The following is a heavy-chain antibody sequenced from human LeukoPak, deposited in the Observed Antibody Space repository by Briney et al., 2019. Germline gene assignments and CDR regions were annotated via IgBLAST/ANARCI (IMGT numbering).Heavy chain of an antibody. D-gene: IGHD6-13*01. J-gene: IGHJ4*02. V-gene: IGHV3-48*01. CDR1: GFTFSSYS. Sequence: GGSLRPSCAASGFTFSSYSMNWVRQAPGKGLGWVSYISSSSSTIYYADSVKDRFTISRDNAKNSLYLQMNSLRAEDTAVYYCARGVRAAAGSYFDYWGQGTLVTVSS. CDR3: ARGVRAAAGSYFDY. CDR2: ISSSSSTI.